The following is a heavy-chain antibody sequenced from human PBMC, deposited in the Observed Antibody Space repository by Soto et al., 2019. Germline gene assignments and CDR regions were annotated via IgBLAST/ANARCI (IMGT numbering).Heavy chain of an antibody. CDR3: STQGKPGHSTGRPYYYYGRDV. CDR1: GFTFSSHA. D-gene: IGHD6-19*01. J-gene: IGHJ6*02. V-gene: IGHV3-23*01. CDR2: LSESGGNT. Sequence: GGSLRLSCAASGFTFSSHAMSWVRKTPEKGLEWVSALSESGGNTYYPDSVKGRFTISRDNSKNTLSLQMNSLRAEDTAVYFCSTQGKPGHSTGRPYYYYGRDVGGQGTTVPVSS.